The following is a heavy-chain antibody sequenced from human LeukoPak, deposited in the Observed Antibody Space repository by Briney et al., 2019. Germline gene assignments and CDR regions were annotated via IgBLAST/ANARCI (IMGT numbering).Heavy chain of an antibody. CDR1: GYTFTGYY. CDR3: ARAALPYYYDSSGYSY. J-gene: IGHJ4*02. Sequence: GASVKVSRKASGYTFTGYYMHWVRQAPGQGLEWMGWINPNSGGTNYAQKFQGRVTMTRDTSISTAYMELSRLRSDDTAVYYCARAALPYYYDSSGYSYWGQGTLVTVSS. V-gene: IGHV1-2*02. CDR2: INPNSGGT. D-gene: IGHD3-22*01.